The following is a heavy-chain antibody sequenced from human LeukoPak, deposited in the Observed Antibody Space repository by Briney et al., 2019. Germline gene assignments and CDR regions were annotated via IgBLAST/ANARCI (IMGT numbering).Heavy chain of an antibody. D-gene: IGHD1-7*01. V-gene: IGHV1-8*01. CDR3: ARVGQTLAQRVLENYKSYYFSS. CDR1: GYTFSSYD. J-gene: IGHJ4*02. CDR2: MNPNNGNT. Sequence: ASVKVSCKASGYTFSSYDINWVRQAPGQGLEWMGWMNPNNGNTGPIQKFQGRVTMTRSISITTAYLELSSLTPEDTAVYYCARVGQTLAQRVLENYKSYYFSSWGQGTQVTVSS.